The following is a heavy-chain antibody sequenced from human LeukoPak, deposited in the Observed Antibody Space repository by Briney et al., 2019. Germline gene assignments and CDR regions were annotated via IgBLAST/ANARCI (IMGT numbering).Heavy chain of an antibody. CDR3: ATVAGYYYYYYMDV. Sequence: SVKVSCKASGGTFSSYAISWVRQAPGQGLEWMGGIIPIFGTANYAQKFQGRVTIPTDESTSTAYMELSSLRSEDTAVYYCATVAGYYYYYYMDVWGKGTTVTVSS. CDR1: GGTFSSYA. CDR2: IIPIFGTA. V-gene: IGHV1-69*05. D-gene: IGHD6-19*01. J-gene: IGHJ6*03.